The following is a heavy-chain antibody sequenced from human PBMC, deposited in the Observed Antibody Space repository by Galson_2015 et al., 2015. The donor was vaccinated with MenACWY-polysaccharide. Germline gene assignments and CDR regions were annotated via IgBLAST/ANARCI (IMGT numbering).Heavy chain of an antibody. J-gene: IGHJ5*02. CDR3: VRGPVVQSARMFDV. CDR2: INHSGST. V-gene: IGHV4-34*01. CDR1: GGSFSGYY. D-gene: IGHD2-15*01. Sequence: LSLTCAVYGGSFSGYYWTWIRQPPGKGLEWIGEINHSGSTNYNPSLKTRVTISLDRSTNQFFLSVNSVTAADTAVYYCVRGPVVQSARMFDVWGQGSLVTVSS.